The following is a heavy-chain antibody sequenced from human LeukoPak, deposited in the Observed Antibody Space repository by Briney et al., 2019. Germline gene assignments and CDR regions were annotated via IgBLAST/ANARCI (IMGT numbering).Heavy chain of an antibody. Sequence: PSETLSLTCAVSGGSITGDHWSWIRQPPGKGLEWIGSIYHSGSTYYNPSLKSRVTISVDTSKNQFSLKLSSVTAADTAVYYCARETPYGSGSYPFDYWGQGILVTVSS. CDR1: GGSITGDH. D-gene: IGHD3-10*01. CDR3: ARETPYGSGSYPFDY. J-gene: IGHJ4*02. V-gene: IGHV4-38-2*02. CDR2: IYHSGST.